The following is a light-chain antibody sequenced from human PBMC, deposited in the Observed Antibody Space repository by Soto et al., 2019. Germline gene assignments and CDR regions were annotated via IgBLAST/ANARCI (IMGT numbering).Light chain of an antibody. Sequence: QSVLTQPASVSGSPGQSITISCTGSSSDVGDYDYVSWYQHHPGKAPKLMVYEVNTRPSGVSNRFSGSKSGNTASLTISGLQAEDEADYYCSSYSSDTTLIIFGGGTKVTVL. V-gene: IGLV2-14*01. CDR3: SSYSSDTTLII. CDR2: EVN. CDR1: SSDVGDYDY. J-gene: IGLJ2*01.